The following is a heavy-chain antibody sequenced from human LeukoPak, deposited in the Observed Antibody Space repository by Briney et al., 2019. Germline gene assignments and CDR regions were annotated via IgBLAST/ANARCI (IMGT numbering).Heavy chain of an antibody. D-gene: IGHD2-21*02. V-gene: IGHV3-73*01. CDR2: IRSKANSYAT. Sequence: GGSLRLSCAASGFTFSGSAMHWVRQASGKGLEWVGRIRSKANSYATAYAASVKGRFTISRDDSKNTAYLQMNSLKTEDTAVYYCAREGGDSNQGFDYWGQGTLVTVSS. CDR1: GFTFSGSA. CDR3: AREGGDSNQGFDY. J-gene: IGHJ4*02.